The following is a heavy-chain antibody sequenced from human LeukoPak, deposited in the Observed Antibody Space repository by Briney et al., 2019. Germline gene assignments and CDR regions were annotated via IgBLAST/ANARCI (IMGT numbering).Heavy chain of an antibody. CDR1: GFTFSSYA. CDR3: AKGRGISAAAGRAPNWFDP. Sequence: GGSLRLSCAASGFTFSSYAMSWVRQAPGKGLEWVSAISGSGGSTYYADSVKGRFTISRDNSKNTLYLQMNCLRAEDTAVYYCAKGRGISAAAGRAPNWFDPWGQGTLVTVSS. J-gene: IGHJ5*02. CDR2: ISGSGGST. D-gene: IGHD6-13*01. V-gene: IGHV3-23*01.